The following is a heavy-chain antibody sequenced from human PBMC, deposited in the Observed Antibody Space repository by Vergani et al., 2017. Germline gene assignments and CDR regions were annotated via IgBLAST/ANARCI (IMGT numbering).Heavy chain of an antibody. J-gene: IGHJ4*02. CDR3: ATTYYYDSSGSNYFDY. V-gene: IGHV1-69*13. CDR2: SIPIVGTA. D-gene: IGHD3-22*01. CDR1: GATFSSYA. Sequence: QVQLVQSGAEVKKPGSSVKASCKASGATFSSYAISWVRQAPGQGFEWMGGSIPIVGTANYAQKFPGRVTITAEESTSTAYMELSSLRSEDTAVYYCATTYYYDSSGSNYFDYWGQGTLVTVSS.